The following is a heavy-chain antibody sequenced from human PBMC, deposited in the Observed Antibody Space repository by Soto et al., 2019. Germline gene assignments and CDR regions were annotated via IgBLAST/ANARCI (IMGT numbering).Heavy chain of an antibody. CDR3: ARGASGYSYGSRFDS. D-gene: IGHD5-18*01. CDR1: GFTVNANS. CDR2: IYGGGTT. J-gene: IGHJ4*02. V-gene: IGHV3-53*01. Sequence: GGSLRLSCAASGFTVNANSMTWVRQAPGKGLEWVSVIYGGGTTYYADSVKGRFTISRDSSKNTLYLQMNSLRAEDTAVYYCARGASGYSYGSRFDSWRQGALVTVSS.